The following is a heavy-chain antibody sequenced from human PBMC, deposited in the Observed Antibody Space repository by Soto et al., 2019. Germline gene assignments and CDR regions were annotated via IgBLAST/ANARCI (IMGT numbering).Heavy chain of an antibody. Sequence: GGSLRLSCTASGFTFGDYAMSWFRQAPGKGLEWVGFIRSKAYGGTTEYAASVKGRFTISRDDSKSIAYLQMNSLKTEDTAVYYCSIMITFGGVRGGSVDVWGQGTTVTVSS. V-gene: IGHV3-49*03. CDR3: SIMITFGGVRGGSVDV. CDR2: IRSKAYGGTT. CDR1: GFTFGDYA. D-gene: IGHD3-16*01. J-gene: IGHJ6*02.